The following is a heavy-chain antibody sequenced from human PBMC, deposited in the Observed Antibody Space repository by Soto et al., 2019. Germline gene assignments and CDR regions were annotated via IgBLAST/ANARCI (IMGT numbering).Heavy chain of an antibody. J-gene: IGHJ6*03. V-gene: IGHV3-9*01. D-gene: IGHD6-13*01. CDR2: ISWNSGSI. CDR1: GFTFDDYA. CDR3: AKSVRSSWFNYYYMDV. Sequence: HPGGSLRLSCAASGFTFDDYAMHWVRQAPGKGLEWVSGISWNSGSIGYADSVKGRFTISRDNAKNSLYLQMNSLRAEDTALYYCAKSVRSSWFNYYYMDVWGKGTTVAVSS.